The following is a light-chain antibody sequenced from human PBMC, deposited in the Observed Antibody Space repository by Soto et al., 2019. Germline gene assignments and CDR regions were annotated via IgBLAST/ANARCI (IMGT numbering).Light chain of an antibody. CDR2: QTS. CDR1: QYINTR. V-gene: IGKV3-11*01. J-gene: IGKJ1*01. CDR3: HQRQSWPRT. Sequence: EIVLTQSPATLSSFPGDRVTLSCRASQYINTRLAWYQHRPGQAPSLLIYQTSIRAAGIPARFSASGTGTDFTLTISVVQPEDFAVYYCHQRQSWPRTFGQGTKVDI.